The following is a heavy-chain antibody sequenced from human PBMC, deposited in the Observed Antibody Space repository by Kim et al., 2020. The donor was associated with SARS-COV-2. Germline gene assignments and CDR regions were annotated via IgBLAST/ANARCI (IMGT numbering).Heavy chain of an antibody. J-gene: IGHJ6*02. CDR3: ARASNNDYGDYDLRTRDYYYYGMDV. CDR2: IYYSGST. D-gene: IGHD4-17*01. CDR1: GGSISSGGYY. V-gene: IGHV4-31*03. Sequence: TLSLTCTVSGGSISSGGYYWSWIRQHPGKGLEWIGYIYYSGSTYYNPSLKSRVTISVDTSKNQFSLKLSSVTAADTAVYYCARASNNDYGDYDLRTRDYYYYGMDVWGQGTTVTVSS.